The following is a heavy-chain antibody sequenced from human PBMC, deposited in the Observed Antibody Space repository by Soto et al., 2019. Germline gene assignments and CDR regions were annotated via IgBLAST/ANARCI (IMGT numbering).Heavy chain of an antibody. J-gene: IGHJ4*02. CDR3: ARETTSLDSGFDY. V-gene: IGHV3-33*01. CDR2: VWNDGSNK. CDR1: GFSFSNYG. Sequence: GGSLRLSCAASGFSFSNYGMHWVRQAPGKGLDWVALVWNDGSNKYYADSLKGRFTISRDNSKKTLYLQMNSLRADDTAVYYCARETTSLDSGFDYWGQGTLVTVSS. D-gene: IGHD3-3*02.